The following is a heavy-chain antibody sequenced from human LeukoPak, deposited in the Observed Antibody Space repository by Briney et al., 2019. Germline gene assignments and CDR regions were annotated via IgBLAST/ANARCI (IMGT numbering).Heavy chain of an antibody. CDR1: GYTFTGYY. CDR3: AQGYCSSTSCQMGWFDP. CDR2: INPDSCGT. V-gene: IGHV1-2*02. J-gene: IGHJ5*02. Sequence: ASVKVSCKASGYTFTGYYMHWVRQAPGQGLEWMGWINPDSCGTNHAQKSQGRVTITRDTSISTAYMELSRLRSDDTAVYYCAQGYCSSTSCQMGWFDPWGQGTLVTVSS. D-gene: IGHD2-2*01.